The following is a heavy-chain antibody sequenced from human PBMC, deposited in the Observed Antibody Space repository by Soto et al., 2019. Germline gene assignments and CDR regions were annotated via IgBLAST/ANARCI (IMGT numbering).Heavy chain of an antibody. D-gene: IGHD3-10*02. V-gene: IGHV4-39*01. CDR1: GGSISSSSYY. CDR2: LYYSGST. Sequence: SATLSLTCRVSGGSISSSSYYWGWIRQPPGKGLEWIGSLYYSGSTYYNPSLKSRVTISVDTSKNQFSLKPSSVTAADTAVYYCARRVTMSSDAFDIWGQGTMVTVSS. CDR3: ARRVTMSSDAFDI. J-gene: IGHJ3*02.